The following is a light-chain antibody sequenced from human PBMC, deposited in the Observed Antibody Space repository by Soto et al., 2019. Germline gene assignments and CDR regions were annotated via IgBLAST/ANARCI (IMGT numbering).Light chain of an antibody. CDR3: LQDYNYPLP. CDR1: QGIRND. Sequence: AIQMTQSPSPLSAAVGARVTSPCRASQGIRNDLGWYQQKPGKAPKLLIYAASSLQSGVPSRFSGSGSGTDFTLTISSLQPEDFATYYCLQDYNYPLPFGGGTKVDI. V-gene: IGKV1-6*02. CDR2: AAS. J-gene: IGKJ4*01.